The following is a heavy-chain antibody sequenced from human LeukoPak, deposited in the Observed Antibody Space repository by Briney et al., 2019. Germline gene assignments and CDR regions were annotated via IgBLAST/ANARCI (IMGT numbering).Heavy chain of an antibody. Sequence: GASVKVSCKASGGTFSSYAISWVRQAPGQGLEWMGGIIPIFGTANYAQKFQGRVTITTDESTSTAYMELSSLRSEDTAVYYCARERIAAAGTGYYYYYMDVWGKGTTVTVSS. CDR3: ARERIAAAGTGYYYYYMDV. D-gene: IGHD6-13*01. J-gene: IGHJ6*03. CDR2: IIPIFGTA. CDR1: GGTFSSYA. V-gene: IGHV1-69*05.